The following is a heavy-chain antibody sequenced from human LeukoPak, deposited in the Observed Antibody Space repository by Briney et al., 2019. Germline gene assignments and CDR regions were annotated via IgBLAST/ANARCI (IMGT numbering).Heavy chain of an antibody. CDR2: ISGSGGST. Sequence: PGGSLRLSCAASGFTFSSYAMSWVRQAPGEGLEWVSAISGSGGSTYYADSVKGRFTISRDNSKNTLYLQMNSLRAEDTAVHYCAKETPRDDYDSSGYSDAFDIWGQGTMVTVSS. CDR1: GFTFSSYA. V-gene: IGHV3-23*01. D-gene: IGHD3-22*01. CDR3: AKETPRDDYDSSGYSDAFDI. J-gene: IGHJ3*02.